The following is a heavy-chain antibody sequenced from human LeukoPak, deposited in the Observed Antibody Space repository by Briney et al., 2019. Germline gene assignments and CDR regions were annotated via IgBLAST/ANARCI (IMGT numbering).Heavy chain of an antibody. Sequence: GRSLRLSCAASGFTFSSYAMHWVRQAPGKGLEWVALIWYDGSNKYYTDSVKGRLTISRDNSKNTLYLQMNSLRAEDTAIYYCAREGPRGNSQFDYWGQGTLVTVSS. D-gene: IGHD2/OR15-2a*01. CDR1: GFTFSSYA. V-gene: IGHV3-33*08. CDR3: AREGPRGNSQFDY. J-gene: IGHJ4*02. CDR2: IWYDGSNK.